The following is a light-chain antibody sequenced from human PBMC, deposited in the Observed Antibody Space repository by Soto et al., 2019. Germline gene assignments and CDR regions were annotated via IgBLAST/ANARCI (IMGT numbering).Light chain of an antibody. CDR1: QSVSSNF. J-gene: IGKJ1*01. V-gene: IGKV3-20*01. CDR3: QPYGNSPRT. CDR2: GAS. Sequence: DIVLTQSPGTLSLSPGERATLSCRASQSVSSNFLAWYQQKPGQAPRLLISGASSRATGIPDRFSGSGSGTDFTLTISRLEPEDLAVYYCQPYGNSPRTFGQGTKVDIK.